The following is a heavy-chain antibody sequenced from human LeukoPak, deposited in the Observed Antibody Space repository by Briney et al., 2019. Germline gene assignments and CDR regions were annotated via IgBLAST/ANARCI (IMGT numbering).Heavy chain of an antibody. CDR1: GYTFTGYY. Sequence: ASVKVSCKASGYTFTGYYMHWVRQAPGQGLEWMGWINPNSGGTNYAQKFQGRVTMTRDTSISTAYMELSRLRSDDTAVYYCAKDSSWYAWIEYYFDYWGQGTLVTVSS. J-gene: IGHJ4*02. CDR3: AKDSSWYAWIEYYFDY. V-gene: IGHV1-2*02. D-gene: IGHD6-13*01. CDR2: INPNSGGT.